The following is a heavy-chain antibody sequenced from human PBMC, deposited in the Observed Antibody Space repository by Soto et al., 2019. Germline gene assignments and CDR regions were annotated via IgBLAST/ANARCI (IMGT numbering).Heavy chain of an antibody. CDR3: ARDTPYTYCSSTSCLNNGMDV. V-gene: IGHV4-59*01. CDR1: GGSISSYY. Sequence: SSETLSLTCTVSGGSISSYYWSWIRQPPGKGLEWIGYIYYSGSTNYNPSLKSRVTISVDTSKNQFSLKLSSVTAADTAVYYCARDTPYTYCSSTSCLNNGMDVWGQGTTVTVSS. J-gene: IGHJ6*02. D-gene: IGHD2-2*01. CDR2: IYYSGST.